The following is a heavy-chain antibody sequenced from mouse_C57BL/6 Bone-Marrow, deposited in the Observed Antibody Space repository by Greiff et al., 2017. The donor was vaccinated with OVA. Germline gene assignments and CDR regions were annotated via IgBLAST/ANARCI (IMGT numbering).Heavy chain of an antibody. Sequence: VHLVESGAELMKPGASVKLSCKATGYTFTGYWIEWVKQRPGHGLEWIGEILPGSGSTNYNEKFKGKATFTADTSSNTAYMQLSSLTTEDSAIYYCARGAAYYSQRVWFAYWGQGTLVTVSA. CDR2: ILPGSGST. D-gene: IGHD2-12*01. CDR3: ARGAAYYSQRVWFAY. V-gene: IGHV1-9*01. CDR1: GYTFTGYW. J-gene: IGHJ3*01.